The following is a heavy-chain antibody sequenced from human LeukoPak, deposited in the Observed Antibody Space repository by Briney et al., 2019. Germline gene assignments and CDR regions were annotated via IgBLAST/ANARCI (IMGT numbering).Heavy chain of an antibody. V-gene: IGHV4-59*08. CDR3: ARRDLSSTGAFDI. CDR2: IYYSGST. D-gene: IGHD6-13*01. CDR1: GGSISSYY. J-gene: IGHJ3*02. Sequence: PSETLSLTCTVSGGSISSYYWSWIRQPPGKGLEWIGYIYYSGSTNYNPSLKSRVTISVDTSKNQFSLKLSSVTAADTAVYYCARRDLSSTGAFDIWGQGTMVTVSS.